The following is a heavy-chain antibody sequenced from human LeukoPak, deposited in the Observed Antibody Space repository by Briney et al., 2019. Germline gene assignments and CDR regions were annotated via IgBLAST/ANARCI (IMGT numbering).Heavy chain of an antibody. CDR2: IIPNSGGT. D-gene: IGHD6-13*01. J-gene: IGHJ6*02. CDR1: GYTFTDYD. V-gene: IGHV1-2*02. Sequence: ASVKVSCKTSGYTFTDYDIHWVRQAPGQGLEWMGWIIPNSGGTNYAQKFQGRVTMTGDTSISTAYMELTRLTSDDTAVYYCARHRVAAPNTNYFSIMDVWGQGTTVTVSS. CDR3: ARHRVAAPNTNYFSIMDV.